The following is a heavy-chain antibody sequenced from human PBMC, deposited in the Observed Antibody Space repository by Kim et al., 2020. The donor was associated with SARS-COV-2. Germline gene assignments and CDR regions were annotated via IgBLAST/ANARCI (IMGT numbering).Heavy chain of an antibody. CDR3: SRDVMRRDDY. D-gene: IGHD2-21*01. V-gene: IGHV3-23*01. J-gene: IGHJ4*02. Sequence: EYADSVKGRFTVSRDNSKNTLHLQMSSLRAEDTAIYYCSRDVMRRDDYWGQGTLVTVSS.